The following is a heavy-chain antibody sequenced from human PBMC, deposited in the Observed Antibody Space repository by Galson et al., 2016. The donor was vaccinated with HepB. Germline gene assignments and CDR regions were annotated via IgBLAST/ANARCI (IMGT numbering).Heavy chain of an antibody. CDR1: GFTFSTNA. J-gene: IGHJ4*02. V-gene: IGHV3-23*01. D-gene: IGHD3-3*01. CDR2: IGSSGGDP. CDR3: AKDLYYWSAMDH. Sequence: SLRLSCAASGFTFSTNAMSWVRQLPGKGLEWVAGIGSSGGDPHYADPVKGRFTISRGNSNNIVYLQMNSLRAEDTAVYYCAKDLYYWSAMDHWGQGSLVTVSS.